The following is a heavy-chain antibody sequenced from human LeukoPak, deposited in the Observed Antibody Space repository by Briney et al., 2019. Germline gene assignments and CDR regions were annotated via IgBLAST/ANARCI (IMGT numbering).Heavy chain of an antibody. J-gene: IGHJ5*02. D-gene: IGHD3-3*02. V-gene: IGHV4-34*01. Sequence: SETLSLTCAVYGGSFSGYYWNWIRQPPGKGLEWIGEINHSGSTNYNPSLKSRVTMSVDTSKNQFSLKLSSVTAADTAVYYCARHALNWFDPWGQGTLVTVSS. CDR1: GGSFSGYY. CDR2: INHSGST. CDR3: ARHALNWFDP.